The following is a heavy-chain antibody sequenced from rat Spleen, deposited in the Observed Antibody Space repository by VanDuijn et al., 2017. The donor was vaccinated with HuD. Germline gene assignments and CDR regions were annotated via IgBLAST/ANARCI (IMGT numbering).Heavy chain of an antibody. CDR3: ARRNSLDA. CDR2: ISYDGSST. V-gene: IGHV5-29*01. Sequence: EVQLVESDGGLVQPGRSLKLSCAASGFTFSDYYMAWVRQAPTKGLEWVATISYDGSSTYYRDSVKGRFTISRDNAKSTLYLQMDSLRSEDTATYYCARRNSLDAWGQGASVTVSS. CDR1: GFTFSDYY. J-gene: IGHJ4*01. D-gene: IGHD1-1*01.